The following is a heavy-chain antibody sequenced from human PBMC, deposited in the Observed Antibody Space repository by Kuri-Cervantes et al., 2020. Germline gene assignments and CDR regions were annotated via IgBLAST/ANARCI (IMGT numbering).Heavy chain of an antibody. J-gene: IGHJ4*02. D-gene: IGHD4-17*01. CDR3: ARGLYGDYALDY. V-gene: IGHV3-33*01. CDR1: GFTFSSYG. Sequence: GGSLRLSCAASGFTFSSYGMHWVRQAPGKGLEWVAVIWYDGSNKYYADSVKGRFTISRDNSKNTLYLQMNSLRAEDTAVYYCARGLYGDYALDYWGQGALVTVSS. CDR2: IWYDGSNK.